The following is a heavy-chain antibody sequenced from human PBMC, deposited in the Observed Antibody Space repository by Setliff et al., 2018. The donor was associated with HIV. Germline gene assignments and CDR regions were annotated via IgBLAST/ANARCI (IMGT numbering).Heavy chain of an antibody. J-gene: IGHJ4*02. CDR2: IYYSGTT. V-gene: IGHV4-59*12. CDR1: GSSIGSYY. Sequence: SETLSLTCSVSGSSIGSYYWSWIRLPPGKGLEWIGYIYYSGTTNYNPSLQRRVTISVDTAKNQFSLRLSSVTAADTAVYYCARATWLVHPFPLYYFDYWGQGTLVTVSS. D-gene: IGHD6-19*01. CDR3: ARATWLVHPFPLYYFDY.